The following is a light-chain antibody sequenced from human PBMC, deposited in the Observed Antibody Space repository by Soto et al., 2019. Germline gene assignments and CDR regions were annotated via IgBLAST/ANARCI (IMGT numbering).Light chain of an antibody. V-gene: IGKV4-1*01. CDR2: WAS. J-gene: IGKJ4*01. CDR3: QQYYSSLLT. Sequence: DIVMTQSPDSLTVSLGERATINCKSSQSVFYSSNKHNYLAWYQQKQGQPPKLLFYWASTRQSGVPDRFTASGSGTDFTLIISSLQAEDVAVYYCQQYYSSLLTFGGGTKVEIK. CDR1: QSVFYSSNKHNY.